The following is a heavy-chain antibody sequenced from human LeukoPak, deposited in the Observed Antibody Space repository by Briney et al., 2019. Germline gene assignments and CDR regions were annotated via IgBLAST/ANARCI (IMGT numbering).Heavy chain of an antibody. CDR2: IYYSGST. Sequence: PSETLSLTCTVSGGSISSYYWSWIRQPPGKGLEWIGYIYYSGSTNYNPSLKSRVTISVDTSKNQFSLHLNSVTAADTAVYYCAREGRTTVTTTSNWGQGTLVTVSS. J-gene: IGHJ4*02. CDR1: GGSISSYY. V-gene: IGHV4-59*12. D-gene: IGHD4-17*01. CDR3: AREGRTTVTTTSN.